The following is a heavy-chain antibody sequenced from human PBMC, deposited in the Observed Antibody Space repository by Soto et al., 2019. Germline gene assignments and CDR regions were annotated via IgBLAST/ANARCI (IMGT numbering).Heavy chain of an antibody. V-gene: IGHV4-61*01. Sequence: PSETLSLTCTVSCGSVSSGSFYWSWIRRPPGKGLEWIGYFYDSGSTNYNPSLRSRVTMSVDTSKNQFSLKLSSVTAADTAVYYCAASAPPATNYYYAMDVWGQGTMVPVSS. CDR1: CGSVSSGSFY. J-gene: IGHJ6*02. D-gene: IGHD5-12*01. CDR2: FYDSGST. CDR3: AASAPPATNYYYAMDV.